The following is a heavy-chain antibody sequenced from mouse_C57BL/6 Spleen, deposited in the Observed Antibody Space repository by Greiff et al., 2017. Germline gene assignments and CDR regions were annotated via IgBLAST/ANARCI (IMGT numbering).Heavy chain of an antibody. CDR2: IHPNSGST. V-gene: IGHV1-64*01. Sequence: VKLQQPGAELVKPGASVKLSCKASGYTFTSYWMHWVKQRPGQGLEWIGMIHPNSGSTNYNEKFKSKATLTVDKSSSTAYMQLSSLTSEDSAVYYCARDYDGYSFAYWGQGTLVTVSA. CDR3: ARDYDGYSFAY. CDR1: GYTFTSYW. J-gene: IGHJ3*01. D-gene: IGHD2-3*01.